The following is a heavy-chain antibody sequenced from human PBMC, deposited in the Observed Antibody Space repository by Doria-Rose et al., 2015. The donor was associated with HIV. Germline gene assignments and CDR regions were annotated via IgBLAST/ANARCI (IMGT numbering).Heavy chain of an antibody. CDR1: RFISSGFW. J-gene: IGHJ3*02. Sequence: VQLVQSGGGLVQPGGSLRLSCTASRFISSGFWMSWVRQAPGKGLEWVACIKQDGREKSYVESVKGRFTISRDNDKNSLYLQMNSLRAEDTAVYYCVAMSYLAFDIWGQGTTVTVSS. CDR3: VAMSYLAFDI. D-gene: IGHD3-16*01. CDR2: IKQDGREK. V-gene: IGHV3-7*01.